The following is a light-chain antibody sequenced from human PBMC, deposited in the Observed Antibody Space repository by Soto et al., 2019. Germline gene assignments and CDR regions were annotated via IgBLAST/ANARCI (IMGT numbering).Light chain of an antibody. CDR3: QKYDSAPWT. CDR2: AAS. V-gene: IGKV1-27*01. Sequence: DIEMTQSPSSLSASVGDRVTITCRASQGISNYLVWYQQRPGKVPKLLIYAASTLQSGVPSRFSGSGSGTDFTLTISSLQPEDVSTYYCQKYDSAPWTFGQGTEVEIK. CDR1: QGISNY. J-gene: IGKJ1*01.